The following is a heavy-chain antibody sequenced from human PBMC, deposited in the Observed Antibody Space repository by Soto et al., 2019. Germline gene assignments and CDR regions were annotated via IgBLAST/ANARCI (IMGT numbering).Heavy chain of an antibody. CDR2: IRSKAHSYTT. CDR1: GFSFSDHH. Sequence: EVQLVESGGGLVQPGGSLRLSCETSGFSFSDHHMDWVRQAPGKGLEWIARIRSKAHSYTTYYAASVKDRFTISRDDSKNSRSMQMNSLKTEDTALYYCMRGSMRGAGFDYWGQGTLVTVSS. V-gene: IGHV3-72*01. J-gene: IGHJ4*02. CDR3: MRGSMRGAGFDY.